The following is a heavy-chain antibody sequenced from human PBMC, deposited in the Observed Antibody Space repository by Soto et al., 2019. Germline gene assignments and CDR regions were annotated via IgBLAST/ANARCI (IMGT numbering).Heavy chain of an antibody. Sequence: EVPLLESGGGLVQPGGSLTLSCAASGFTFSSYAMSWVRQAPGKGLEWVSAIRGGGNDRIYADSVRGRLTISRDNSGNTPYVHVKSPRAEEAAVHYCARRLFKASTETAPFDSWGQGTLVTVSS. J-gene: IGHJ4*02. CDR2: IRGGGNDR. D-gene: IGHD1-1*01. CDR3: ARRLFKASTETAPFDS. CDR1: GFTFSSYA. V-gene: IGHV3-23*01.